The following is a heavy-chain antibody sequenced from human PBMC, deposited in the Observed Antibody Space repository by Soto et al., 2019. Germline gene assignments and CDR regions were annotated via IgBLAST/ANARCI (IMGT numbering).Heavy chain of an antibody. CDR1: GFTFSSSE. CDR2: VGSSGNTK. D-gene: IGHD3-10*01. V-gene: IGHV3-48*03. Sequence: EVQLVESGGGLEQPGGSLRLSCAASGFTFSSSEMNWVRQAPGKGLEWVSYVGSSGNTKYYADSVKGRFTISRDNAKNSLYLQMNSLRAEDTAVYYCARGLEYYFKPGVFDIWGQGTMVTVSS. CDR3: ARGLEYYFKPGVFDI. J-gene: IGHJ3*02.